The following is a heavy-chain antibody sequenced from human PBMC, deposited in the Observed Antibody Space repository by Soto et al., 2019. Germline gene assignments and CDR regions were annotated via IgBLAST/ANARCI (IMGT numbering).Heavy chain of an antibody. CDR2: INAGNGNT. CDR1: GYTFTSYA. D-gene: IGHD2-15*01. Sequence: QVKLVQSGAEVKKPGASVKVSCKASGYTFTSYAMHWVRQAPGQRLEWMGWINAGNGNTKYSQKFHDRVTITRETPASTAYMELSSLRSEDTAVYYCARGDCSGGSCYSGYWGQGTLVTVSS. V-gene: IGHV1-3*01. CDR3: ARGDCSGGSCYSGY. J-gene: IGHJ4*02.